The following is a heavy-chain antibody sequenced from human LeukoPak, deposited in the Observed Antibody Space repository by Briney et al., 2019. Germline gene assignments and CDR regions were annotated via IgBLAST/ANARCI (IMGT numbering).Heavy chain of an antibody. D-gene: IGHD6-19*01. Sequence: SQTLSLTCAISGDSVSSNSAAWNWIRQSPSRGLEWLGRTYYRSKWYNDYAVSVKSRITINPDTSKNQFSLQLNSVTPEDTAVYYCARVSSSGWYPSSYYFDYWGQGTLVTVSS. CDR2: TYYRSKWYN. J-gene: IGHJ4*02. V-gene: IGHV6-1*01. CDR3: ARVSSSGWYPSSYYFDY. CDR1: GDSVSSNSAA.